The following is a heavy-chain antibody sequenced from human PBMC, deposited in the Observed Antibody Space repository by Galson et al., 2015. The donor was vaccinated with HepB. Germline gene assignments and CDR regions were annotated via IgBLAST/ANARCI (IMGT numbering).Heavy chain of an antibody. CDR1: GDSIVSGGHY. D-gene: IGHD3-10*01. CDR2: IDQSGFT. Sequence: TLSLTCDVSGDSIVSGGHYWSWIRQFPGNGLEWLGYIDQSGFTVYSPSLWNRVAMSIDASGNRFSLNLHSVTAADTATYYCARDVGGWFDPWGRGSPVIVSS. J-gene: IGHJ5*02. CDR3: ARDVGGWFDP. V-gene: IGHV4-31*11.